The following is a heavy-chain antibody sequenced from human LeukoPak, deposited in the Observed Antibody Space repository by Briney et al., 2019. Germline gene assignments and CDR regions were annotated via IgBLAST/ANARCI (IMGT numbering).Heavy chain of an antibody. D-gene: IGHD6-13*01. CDR1: GGSISSYY. V-gene: IGHV4-59*01. CDR3: ARRQQLVQDDAFDI. J-gene: IGHJ3*02. CDR2: IYYSGST. Sequence: SETLSLTCTVSGGSISSYYWSWIRQPPGKGLEWIGYIYYSGSTNYNPSLKSRVTISVDTSKNQFSLKLSSVTAADTAVYYCARRQQLVQDDAFDIWGQGTMVTVS.